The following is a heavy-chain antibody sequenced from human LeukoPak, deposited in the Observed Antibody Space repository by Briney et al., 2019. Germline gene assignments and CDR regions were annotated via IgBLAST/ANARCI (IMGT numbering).Heavy chain of an antibody. CDR2: INAGNGNT. CDR3: ARGGMVRGVMNNWYFDL. CDR1: GYTFTSYA. D-gene: IGHD3-10*01. Sequence: ASVKVSCKASGYTFTSYAMHWVRQAPGQRLEWMGWINAGNGNTKYSQKFQGRVTITRDTSASTAYMELSSLRSEDTAVYYCARGGMVRGVMNNWYFDLWGRGTLVTVSS. J-gene: IGHJ2*01. V-gene: IGHV1-3*01.